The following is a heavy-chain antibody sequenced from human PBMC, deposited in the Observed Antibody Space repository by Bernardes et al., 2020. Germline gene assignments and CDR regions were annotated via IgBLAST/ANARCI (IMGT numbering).Heavy chain of an antibody. CDR3: ARDAELRYLPTMPLDY. CDR2: ISSSSSYI. CDR1: GFTFSSYS. Sequence: GSLRLSCAASGFTFSSYSMNWVRQAPGKGLEWVSSISSSSSYIYYADSVKGRFTISRDNAKNSLYLQMNSLRAEDTAVYYCARDAELRYLPTMPLDYWGQGTLVTVSS. V-gene: IGHV3-21*01. J-gene: IGHJ4*02. D-gene: IGHD3-9*01.